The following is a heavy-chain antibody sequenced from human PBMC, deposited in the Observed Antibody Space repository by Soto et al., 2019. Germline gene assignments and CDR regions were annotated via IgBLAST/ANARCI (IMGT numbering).Heavy chain of an antibody. J-gene: IGHJ4*02. CDR1: GGSLRISY. CDR3: ARGIVVPATTKRYFDY. Sequence: TVGGGSLRISYWRRFVTTTGKGLEWIGYIYYSGSTNYNPSLKSRVTISVDTSKNQFSLKLSSVTAADTAVYDGARGIVVPATTKRYFDYWGQGTGVTVSS. V-gene: IGHV4-59*01. CDR2: IYYSGST. D-gene: IGHD2-2*01.